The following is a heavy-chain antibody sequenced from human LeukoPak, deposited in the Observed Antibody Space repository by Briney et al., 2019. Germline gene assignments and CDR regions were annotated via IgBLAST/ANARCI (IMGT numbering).Heavy chain of an antibody. CDR2: ISGSDGST. CDR3: AKDPRGVIPRGWFDP. V-gene: IGHV3-23*01. Sequence: GGSLRLSCAASGFTFSSYAMSWVRQAPGKGLEWVSAISGSDGSTYYADSVKGRFTISRDNSKNTLYLQMNSLRAEDTAVYYCAKDPRGVIPRGWFDPWGQGTLVTVSS. J-gene: IGHJ5*02. CDR1: GFTFSSYA. D-gene: IGHD3-10*01.